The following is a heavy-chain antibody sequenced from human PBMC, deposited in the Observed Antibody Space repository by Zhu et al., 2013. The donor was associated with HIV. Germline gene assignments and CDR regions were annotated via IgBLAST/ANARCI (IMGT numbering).Heavy chain of an antibody. CDR2: IVVGSGNT. CDR1: GFTFTSSA. J-gene: IGHJ6*02. V-gene: IGHV1-58*01. D-gene: IGHD3-22*01. CDR3: AADPNYYDSSGYLYYGMDV. Sequence: QVQLVQSGPEVKKPGTSVKVSCKASGFTFTSSAVQWVRQARGQRLEWIGWIVVGSGNTDYAQKFQERVTITSDMSTSTAYMELSSLRSEDTAVYYCAADPNYYDSSGYLYYGMDVWAKGPRSPSP.